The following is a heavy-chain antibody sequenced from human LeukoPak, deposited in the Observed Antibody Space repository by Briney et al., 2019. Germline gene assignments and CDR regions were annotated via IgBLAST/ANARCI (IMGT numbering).Heavy chain of an antibody. CDR1: GFTFSSSA. CDR2: IYSGGST. V-gene: IGHV3-53*01. J-gene: IGHJ6*02. CDR3: AREPSDIVLDV. D-gene: IGHD2-15*01. Sequence: PGGSLRLSCAASGFTFSSSAMSWVRQAPGKGLEWVSVIYSGGSTSYADSVKGRFTISRDSPKNTLYLQINSLRAEDTAVYYCAREPSDIVLDVWGQGTTVTVSS.